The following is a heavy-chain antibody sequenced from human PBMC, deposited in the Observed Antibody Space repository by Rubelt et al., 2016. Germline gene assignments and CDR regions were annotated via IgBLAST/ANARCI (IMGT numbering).Heavy chain of an antibody. V-gene: IGHV3-23*04. CDR3: AKAGATTTMTWFDP. D-gene: IGHD1-26*01. CDR1: GFTLSSNV. CDR2: ITGSGGGT. Sequence: EVQLVESGGGLVQPGGSLRLSCGASGFTLSSNVMRWVRQAPGKGLEWVSTITGSGGGTYYADSVKGRFTISRDNSKNTLYLQMNSLRAEDTAVYHCAKAGATTTMTWFDPWGQGTLVTVSS. J-gene: IGHJ5*02.